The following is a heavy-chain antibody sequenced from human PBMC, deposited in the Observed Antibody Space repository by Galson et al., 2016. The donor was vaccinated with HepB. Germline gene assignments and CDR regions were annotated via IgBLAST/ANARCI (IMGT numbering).Heavy chain of an antibody. J-gene: IGHJ3*01. CDR1: GIPFSISG. CDR2: ISYDGSYS. V-gene: IGHV3-30*18. D-gene: IGHD3-10*01. CDR3: AKVPSMVRGF. Sequence: SLRLSCAASGIPFSISGMHWVRQAPGKGLEWVALISYDGSYSSYADSVKGRFTISRDNSKKTLYLQMNSLRAEDTAVYYCAKVPSMVRGFWGQGTMVTVSS.